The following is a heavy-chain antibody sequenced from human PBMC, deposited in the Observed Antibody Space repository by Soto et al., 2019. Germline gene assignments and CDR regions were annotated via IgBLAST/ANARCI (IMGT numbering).Heavy chain of an antibody. D-gene: IGHD3-22*01. CDR3: ARDPSYYYDSSGYYSPAHYFDY. V-gene: IGHV3-23*01. Sequence: GGSLRLSCAASGFSLSSYAMTWVRQAPGKGLEWVSGITASGEKLYYADSVKGRFTVSRDNSKNSLYLQMNSLRDEDTAVYYCARDPSYYYDSSGYYSPAHYFDYWGQGTLVTVSS. CDR1: GFSLSSYA. CDR2: ITASGEKL. J-gene: IGHJ4*02.